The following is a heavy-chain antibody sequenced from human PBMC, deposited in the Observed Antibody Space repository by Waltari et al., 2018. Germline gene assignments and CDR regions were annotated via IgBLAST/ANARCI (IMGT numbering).Heavy chain of an antibody. CDR2: ITDSGSTI. J-gene: IGHJ4*02. Sequence: EVQLVESGGGLVQPGGSLRLSCAASGFTFSSYEMHWGRQVPGKGLEWVSYITDSGSTIYYADSVKGRFTISRDNAKNSLYLQMNSLRAEDTAVYYCARATYSSSWLRGLFDYWGQGTLVTVSS. V-gene: IGHV3-48*03. CDR1: GFTFSSYE. CDR3: ARATYSSSWLRGLFDY. D-gene: IGHD6-13*01.